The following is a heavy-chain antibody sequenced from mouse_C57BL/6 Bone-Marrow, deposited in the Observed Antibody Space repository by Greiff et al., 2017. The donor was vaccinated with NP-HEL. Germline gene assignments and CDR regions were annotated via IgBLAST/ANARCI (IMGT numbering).Heavy chain of an antibody. CDR1: GYTFTGYW. CDR2: ILPGSGST. CDR3: ASGITTVVEGYFDV. Sequence: QVQLQQSGAELMKPGASVKLSCKATGYTFTGYWIEWVKQRPGHGLEWIGEILPGSGSTTYNEKFKGKDTLTDDTSYNPAYMQLSSLTTEDSAIYYCASGITTVVEGYFDVWGTGTTVTVSS. V-gene: IGHV1-9*01. D-gene: IGHD1-1*01. J-gene: IGHJ1*03.